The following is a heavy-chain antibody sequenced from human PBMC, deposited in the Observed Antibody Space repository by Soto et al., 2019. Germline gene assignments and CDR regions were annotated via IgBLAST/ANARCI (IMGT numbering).Heavy chain of an antibody. D-gene: IGHD3-22*01. V-gene: IGHV1-18*01. CDR1: GYTFTSYG. CDR2: ISAYNGNT. Sequence: ASVKVSCKASGYTFTSYGISWVRQAPGQGFEWMGWISAYNGNTNYAQKLQGRVTMTTDTSTSTAYMELRSLRSDDTAVYYCARALTSDSSGRRVRWFGYWGQGTLVTVSS. CDR3: ARALTSDSSGRRVRWFGY. J-gene: IGHJ4*02.